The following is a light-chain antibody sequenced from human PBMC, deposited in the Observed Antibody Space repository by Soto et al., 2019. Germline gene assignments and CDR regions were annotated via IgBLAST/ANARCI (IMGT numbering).Light chain of an antibody. Sequence: THSPLPLPVTLGERASIPSRSSLSLSLTNEYNFLVWYLQKPGQSPQLLIYLASNRASGVPDRFSGSGSGTDLTLRISRVEAQDVAVYYCMQTLKTAWTFGQGTKVKIK. CDR2: LAS. V-gene: IGKV2-28*01. CDR1: LSLSLTNEYNF. J-gene: IGKJ1*01. CDR3: MQTLKTAWT.